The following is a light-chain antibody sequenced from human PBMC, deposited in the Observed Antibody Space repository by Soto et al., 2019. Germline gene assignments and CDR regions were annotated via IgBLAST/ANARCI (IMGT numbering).Light chain of an antibody. CDR3: ASWDGSLNGRFV. CDR1: SANIGTNY. V-gene: IGLV1-47*02. CDR2: SNN. J-gene: IGLJ1*01. Sequence: QSVPTQPPSASGTPGQGVTISCSGVSANIGTNYVNWYQQLPGTAPKLLIHSNNQRPAGVPDRFSGSKSGTSASLAISGLRSEDEAEYFCASWDGSLNGRFVFGSGTKVTVL.